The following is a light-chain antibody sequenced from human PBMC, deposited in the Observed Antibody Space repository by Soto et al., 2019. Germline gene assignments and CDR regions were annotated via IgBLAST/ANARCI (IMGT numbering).Light chain of an antibody. CDR3: RHYYTYPIS. CDR2: EAS. CDR1: QSISSW. V-gene: IGKV1-5*03. J-gene: IGKJ5*01. Sequence: DIQMTQSPSTLSASVGDRVTITCRASQSISSWLAWYQQKPGRAPNLLIYEASTLESGVPSRFSGSGSGTEFPLPLSSLQPDDFATYYCRHYYTYPISFGQGTRLEIK.